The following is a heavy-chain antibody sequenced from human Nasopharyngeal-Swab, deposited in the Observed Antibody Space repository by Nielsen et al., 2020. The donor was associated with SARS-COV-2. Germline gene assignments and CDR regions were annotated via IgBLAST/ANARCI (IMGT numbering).Heavy chain of an antibody. Sequence: SLRLSCAASGFTFDDYAMHWVRQAPGKGLEWVSGISWNSGSIGYADSVKGRFTISRDNAKNSLYLQMNSLRAEDTALYYCARVGGGFVLMGLDIWGQGTMVTVSS. CDR3: ARVGGGFVLMGLDI. J-gene: IGHJ3*02. CDR1: GFTFDDYA. D-gene: IGHD2-8*01. CDR2: ISWNSGSI. V-gene: IGHV3-9*01.